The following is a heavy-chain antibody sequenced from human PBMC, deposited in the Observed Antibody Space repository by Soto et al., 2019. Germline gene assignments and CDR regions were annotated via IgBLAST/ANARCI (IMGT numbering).Heavy chain of an antibody. CDR2: TYYRSKWYN. J-gene: IGHJ5*02. D-gene: IGHD3-16*01. Sequence: KQSQTLSLTCAISGDSVSSNSAAWNWIRQSPSRGLEWLGRTYYRSKWYNDYAVSVKSRITINPDTSKNQFSLQLNSVTPEDTAVYYCARDGSRAGGERTFFDPWGQGTLVTVSS. CDR1: GDSVSSNSAA. CDR3: ARDGSRAGGERTFFDP. V-gene: IGHV6-1*01.